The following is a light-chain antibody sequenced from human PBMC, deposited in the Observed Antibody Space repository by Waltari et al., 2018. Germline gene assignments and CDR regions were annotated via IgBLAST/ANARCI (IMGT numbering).Light chain of an antibody. CDR1: QSVSRA. V-gene: IGKV3-20*01. CDR2: GAS. CDR3: QHYLRVPVT. J-gene: IGKJ1*01. Sequence: EIVLTQSPGTLSLSLGERATVACRASQSVSRALAWYQQKPGQAPRLLIYGASTRATGIPDRFSGIGSGTDISLTISRLEHDDFAVYYCQHYLRVPVTFGQGTTVEI.